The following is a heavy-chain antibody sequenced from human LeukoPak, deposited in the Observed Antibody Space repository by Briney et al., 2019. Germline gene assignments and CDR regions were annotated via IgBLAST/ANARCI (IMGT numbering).Heavy chain of an antibody. J-gene: IGHJ4*02. D-gene: IGHD3-22*01. CDR2: ISSSSSTI. V-gene: IGHV3-48*04. CDR1: GFTFSSYS. CDR3: AREGTHYYDSSGGDY. Sequence: PGGSLRLSCAASGFTFSSYSMNWVRQAPGKGLEWVSYISSSSSTIYYADSVKGRFTISRDNAKNSLYLQMNSLRAEDTAVYYCAREGTHYYDSSGGDYWGQGTLVTVSS.